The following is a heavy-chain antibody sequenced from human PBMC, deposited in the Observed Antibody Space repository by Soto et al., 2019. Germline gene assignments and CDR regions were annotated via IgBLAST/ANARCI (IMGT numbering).Heavy chain of an antibody. J-gene: IGHJ4*02. CDR2: ISSRSSPI. CDR1: GFSFTSYG. V-gene: IGHV3-48*02. CDR3: ARELGYGTGRYCRYFGY. Sequence: VGSLRLCCRAASGFSFTSYGMNWGRHAPGKVLEWISYISSRSSPIDYADSVKGRFTISRDNAKNSLYLQMNILRDEDTAIYYCARELGYGTGRYCRYFGYWGLVTQVTVSS. D-gene: IGHD2-8*01.